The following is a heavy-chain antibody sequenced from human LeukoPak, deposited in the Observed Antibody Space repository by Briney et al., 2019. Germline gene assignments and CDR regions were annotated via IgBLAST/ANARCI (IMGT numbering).Heavy chain of an antibody. Sequence: GASVKVSCKASGYTFTSYGISWVRQAPGQGLEWMGWIGAYNGNTNYAQKLQGRVTMTTDTSTSTAYMELRSLRSDDTAVYYCARPVCSSTSCYLDYWGQGTLVTVSS. CDR2: IGAYNGNT. V-gene: IGHV1-18*01. D-gene: IGHD2-2*01. J-gene: IGHJ4*02. CDR3: ARPVCSSTSCYLDY. CDR1: GYTFTSYG.